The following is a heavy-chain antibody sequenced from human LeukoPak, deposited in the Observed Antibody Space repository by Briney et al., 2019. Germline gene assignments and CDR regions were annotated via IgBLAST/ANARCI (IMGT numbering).Heavy chain of an antibody. CDR1: GGSISSYY. J-gene: IGHJ3*02. CDR3: ARVDYGGNTAFDI. Sequence: KPSETLSLTCTVSGGSISSYYWSWIRQPPGKGLEWIGYIYYSGSTNYNPSLKSRVTISVDTSKNQFSLKLSSVTAADTAVYYCARVDYGGNTAFDIWGQGTMVTVSS. D-gene: IGHD4-17*01. V-gene: IGHV4-59*08. CDR2: IYYSGST.